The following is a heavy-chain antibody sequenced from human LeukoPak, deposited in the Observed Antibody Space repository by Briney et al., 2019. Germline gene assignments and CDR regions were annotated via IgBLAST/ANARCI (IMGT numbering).Heavy chain of an antibody. J-gene: IGHJ6*03. D-gene: IGHD3-3*01. CDR1: GGSISSSNYY. Sequence: SETLSLICTVSGGSISSSNYYWGWIRQPPGKGLEWIGRIYYSGSTYYNPSLKSLVTISVDTSKNQFSVKLRFVTAADRAVYYCARSKQDANQYYDFWSGYRTSSGYMDVWGKGTTVTVSS. V-gene: IGHV4-39*07. CDR2: IYYSGST. CDR3: ARSKQDANQYYDFWSGYRTSSGYMDV.